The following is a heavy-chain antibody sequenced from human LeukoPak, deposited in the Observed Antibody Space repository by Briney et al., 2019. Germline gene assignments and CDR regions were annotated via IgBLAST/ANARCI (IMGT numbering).Heavy chain of an antibody. V-gene: IGHV3-7*01. D-gene: IGHD3-22*01. J-gene: IGHJ4*02. CDR3: ARGSSGYYFPPDY. Sequence: GGSLRLSCAASGFSFNTYTMNWVRQAPGKGLEWVANIKEDGGQKYYVDSVKGRFTISRDNAKNSVYLQMNSLRVEDKALYYCARGSSGYYFPPDYWGQGTLVTVSS. CDR2: IKEDGGQK. CDR1: GFSFNTYT.